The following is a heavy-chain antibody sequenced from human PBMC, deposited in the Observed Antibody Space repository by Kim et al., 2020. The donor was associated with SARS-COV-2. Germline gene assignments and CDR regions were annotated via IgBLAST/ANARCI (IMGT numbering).Heavy chain of an antibody. CDR1: GYSFTSYW. V-gene: IGHV5-51*01. Sequence: GESLKISCKGSGYSFTSYWIGWVRQMPGKGLEWMGIIYPGDSDTRYSPSFQGQVTISADKSISTAYLQWSSLKASDTAMYYCARGSGTTVTIYYYGMDVWGQGTTVTVSS. J-gene: IGHJ6*02. CDR2: IYPGDSDT. D-gene: IGHD4-17*01. CDR3: ARGSGTTVTIYYYGMDV.